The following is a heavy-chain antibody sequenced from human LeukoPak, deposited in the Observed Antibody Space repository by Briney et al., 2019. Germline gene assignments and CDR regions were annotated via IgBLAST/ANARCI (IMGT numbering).Heavy chain of an antibody. Sequence: GGSLRLSCAASGFTFDDYGMTWVRQAPGKGLEWVSAISGGAVSTYYADSVKGRFTISRDNSKNTLYLQMNSLRAEDTAVYYCAKVGPWLSRYFDYWGQGTLVTVSS. CDR1: GFTFDDYG. CDR2: ISGGAVST. CDR3: AKVGPWLSRYFDY. J-gene: IGHJ4*02. V-gene: IGHV3-23*01. D-gene: IGHD3-22*01.